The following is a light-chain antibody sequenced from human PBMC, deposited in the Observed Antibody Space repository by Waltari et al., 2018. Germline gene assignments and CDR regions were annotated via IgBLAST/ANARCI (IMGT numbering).Light chain of an antibody. Sequence: DIQMTQSPSSVSASVGDRVTITCRASQGISSRLAWYQQTPGEAPKLLIYGASNLQSGVPSRFSGSGSGTDFTLTINSLQPEDFATYYCQQTNDFPRVTFGQGTRLEIK. V-gene: IGKV1D-12*01. CDR2: GAS. J-gene: IGKJ5*01. CDR1: QGISSR. CDR3: QQTNDFPRVT.